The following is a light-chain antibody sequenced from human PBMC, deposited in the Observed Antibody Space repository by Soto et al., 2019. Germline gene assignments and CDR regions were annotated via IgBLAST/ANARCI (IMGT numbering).Light chain of an antibody. CDR1: QSVSSY. Sequence: EIVLTQSPATLSLSPGERATLSCRASQSVSSYLAWYQQKPGQAPRLLIYDASNRATGIQVRFSGSGSGTDFTLTISSLEPEDFAVYYCQQRSNWPLTFGPGTKVDIK. J-gene: IGKJ3*01. V-gene: IGKV3-11*01. CDR3: QQRSNWPLT. CDR2: DAS.